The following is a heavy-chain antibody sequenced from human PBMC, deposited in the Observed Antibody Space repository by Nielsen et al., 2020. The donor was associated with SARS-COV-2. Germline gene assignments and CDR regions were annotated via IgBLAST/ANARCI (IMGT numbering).Heavy chain of an antibody. V-gene: IGHV4-39*01. CDR3: ASHYVWGSYRYRYFDY. CDR1: GGSISSSSYY. Sequence: SETLSLTCTVSGGSISSSSYYWGWIRQPPGKGLEWIGSIYYSGCTYYNPSLKSRVTISVDTSKNQFSLKLSSVTAADTAVYYCASHYVWGSYRYRYFDYWGQGTLVTVSS. J-gene: IGHJ4*02. D-gene: IGHD3-16*02. CDR2: IYYSGCT.